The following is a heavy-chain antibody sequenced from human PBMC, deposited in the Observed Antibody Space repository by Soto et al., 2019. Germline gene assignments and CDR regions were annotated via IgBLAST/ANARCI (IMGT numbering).Heavy chain of an antibody. CDR1: GGTFSSYA. V-gene: IGHV1-69*01. Sequence: QVQLVQSGAEVKKPGSSVKVACKASGGTFSSYAISWVRQAPGQGLEWMGGIIPISETTNYAQKFQGRVTITADESKSTAYMELSSLRPEATAVYYCARSQGSSTSLEIYYYYYYGMDVWGQGTTVTVSS. D-gene: IGHD2-2*01. J-gene: IGHJ6*02. CDR3: ARSQGSSTSLEIYYYYYYGMDV. CDR2: IIPISETT.